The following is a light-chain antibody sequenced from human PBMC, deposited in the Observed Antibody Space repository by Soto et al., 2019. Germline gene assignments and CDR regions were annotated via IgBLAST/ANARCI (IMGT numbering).Light chain of an antibody. V-gene: IGLV2-14*01. CDR2: EVS. Sequence: QSVLTQPASVSGSPGQSITISCTGTSSDVATYTYVSWYQQHPGKAPKLIIYEVSDRPSGVSNRFSGSKSGSTASLTISGLQAEDEADYYCSSYTSSSTLFGGGTKLTVL. J-gene: IGLJ2*01. CDR1: SSDVATYTY. CDR3: SSYTSSSTL.